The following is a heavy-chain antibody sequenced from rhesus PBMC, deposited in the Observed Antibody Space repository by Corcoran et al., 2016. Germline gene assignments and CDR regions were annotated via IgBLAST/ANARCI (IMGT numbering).Heavy chain of an antibody. V-gene: IGHV2-174*01. J-gene: IGHJ4*01. D-gene: IGHD6-25*01. CDR2: IYWEDDK. CDR1: GFSISTSGMG. CDR3: ARITLRQLSVGY. Sequence: QVTLKESGPALVKPTQTLTLTCTFSGFSISTSGMGVGWLRQPPGKALEWLALIYWEDDKYSTTSLKSRLTIYKDTSKNQIVLTMTNMDPVDTATYYCARITLRQLSVGYWGQGVLVTVSS.